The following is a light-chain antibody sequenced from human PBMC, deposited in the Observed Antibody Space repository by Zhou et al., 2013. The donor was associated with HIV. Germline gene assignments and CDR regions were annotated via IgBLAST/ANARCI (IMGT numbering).Light chain of an antibody. Sequence: QSALTQPASVSGSPGQSITISCAGTGGDIGSYNYVSWYQQHSGKVPKLMIYDVSKRPSGISNRFSGSKSGNTASLTISGLQADDEADYYCSSYTSSNSPVVFGGGTKADRP. CDR1: GGDIGSYNY. J-gene: IGLJ2*01. V-gene: IGLV2-14*03. CDR3: SSYTSSNSPVV. CDR2: DVS.